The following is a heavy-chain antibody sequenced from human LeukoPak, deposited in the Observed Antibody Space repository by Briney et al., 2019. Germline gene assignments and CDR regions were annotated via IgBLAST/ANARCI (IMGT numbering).Heavy chain of an antibody. CDR2: IRGAGDIT. Sequence: GGSLRLSCVASGFSFSTYGMSWVRQAPGKGLEWVSAIRGAGDITDYADSVKGRFTISRDNSKSMLYLQMSSLRAEDTAIYYCAKAHFGSGSYYVNFWGQGTLVTVSS. D-gene: IGHD3-10*01. CDR1: GFSFSTYG. J-gene: IGHJ4*02. CDR3: AKAHFGSGSYYVNF. V-gene: IGHV3-23*01.